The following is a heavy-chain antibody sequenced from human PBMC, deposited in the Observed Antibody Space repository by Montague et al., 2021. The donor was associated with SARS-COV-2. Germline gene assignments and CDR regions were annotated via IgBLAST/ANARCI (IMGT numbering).Heavy chain of an antibody. D-gene: IGHD3-10*01. J-gene: IGHJ6*02. Sequence: SLRLSCAASGFTFSSYDMHWVRQATGKGLEWVSAIGTAGDTYYPGSVKGRFTISRENAKNSLYLQMNSLRAGDTAVYYCARRDITMVQGVITYYYYYGMDVRGQGTTVTVSS. CDR3: ARRDITMVQGVITYYYYYGMDV. CDR1: GFTFSSYD. V-gene: IGHV3-13*04. CDR2: IGTAGDT.